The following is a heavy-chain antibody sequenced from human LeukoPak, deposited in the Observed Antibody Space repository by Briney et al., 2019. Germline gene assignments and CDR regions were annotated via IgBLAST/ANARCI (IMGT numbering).Heavy chain of an antibody. V-gene: IGHV4-59*12. CDR3: ARVHSSGWFTTSSYYGMDV. Sequence: SETLSLTCTVSGGSISPYYWSWIRQPPGKGLEWIGYIYYSGSTNYNPSLKSRVTISVDTSKNQFSLKLSSVTAADTAVYYCARVHSSGWFTTSSYYGMDVWGQGTTVTVSS. CDR1: GGSISPYY. D-gene: IGHD6-19*01. J-gene: IGHJ6*02. CDR2: IYYSGST.